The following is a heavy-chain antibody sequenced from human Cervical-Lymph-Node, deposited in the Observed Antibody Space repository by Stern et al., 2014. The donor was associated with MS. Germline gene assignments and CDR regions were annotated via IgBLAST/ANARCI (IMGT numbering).Heavy chain of an antibody. J-gene: IGHJ5*02. V-gene: IGHV1-69*01. CDR2: LVPDVGTP. Sequence: VQLVESGAEVKKPGCSVKVSCKASGTTFSTYGINWVRQAPGQGLEWMGGLVPDVGTPNSGQKFKGRFTITADEATSTAYMELSSLKSDDTAMYYCAPEGWFDPWGQGTLVTVSS. CDR3: APEGWFDP. CDR1: GTTFSTYG.